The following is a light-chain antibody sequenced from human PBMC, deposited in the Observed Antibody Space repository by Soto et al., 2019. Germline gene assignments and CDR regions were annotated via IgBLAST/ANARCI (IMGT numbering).Light chain of an antibody. CDR1: SSNIGSNY. Sequence: QSVLTQPPSASGTPGQRVTISCSGSSSNIGSNYVYWYQQLPGTAPKLLIYRNNQRPSGVPDRFSGSKSGTSASLAISGLRSEDEADYYCAAWDDSLSGYVFGTWTKLTVL. J-gene: IGLJ1*01. CDR3: AAWDDSLSGYV. V-gene: IGLV1-47*01. CDR2: RNN.